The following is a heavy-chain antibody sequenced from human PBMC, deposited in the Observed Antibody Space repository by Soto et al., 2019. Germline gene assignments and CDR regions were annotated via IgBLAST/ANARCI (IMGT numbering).Heavy chain of an antibody. CDR2: IYTSGST. Sequence: PSETLSLTCTVSGGSISSYYWSWIRQPAGKGLEWIGRIYTSGSTNYNPSLKSRVTMSVDTSKNQFSLKLTSVTAADTAVYYCARARGAIFGVVIRNWFDPWGQGTLVTVSS. D-gene: IGHD3-3*01. J-gene: IGHJ5*02. CDR1: GGSISSYY. CDR3: ARARGAIFGVVIRNWFDP. V-gene: IGHV4-4*07.